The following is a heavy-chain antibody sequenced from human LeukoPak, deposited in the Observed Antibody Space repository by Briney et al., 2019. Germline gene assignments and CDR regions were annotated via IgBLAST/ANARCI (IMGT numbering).Heavy chain of an antibody. J-gene: IGHJ3*01. D-gene: IGHD6-13*01. V-gene: IGHV4-59*01. CDR2: IYYSGRT. CDR1: GGSISSYY. Sequence: SETLSPTCTVSGGSISSYYWNWIRQPPGKGLEWIGYIYYSGRTNYNPSLKSRVTISVDTSKNQFSLKLSSVTAADTAVYFCARRMGQQLGVDAFDVWGQGTMVTVSS. CDR3: ARRMGQQLGVDAFDV.